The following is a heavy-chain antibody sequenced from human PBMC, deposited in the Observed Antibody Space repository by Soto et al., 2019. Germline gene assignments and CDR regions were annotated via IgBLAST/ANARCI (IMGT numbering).Heavy chain of an antibody. CDR3: TTRTGTGYRVVPADDAFDI. V-gene: IGHV3-15*01. CDR1: GFTFSNAW. J-gene: IGHJ3*02. D-gene: IGHD2-2*01. Sequence: GGSLRLSCAASGFTFSNAWMSWVRQAPGKGLEWVGRIKSKTDGGTTDYAAPVKVRFTISRDDSKNTLYLHMNSLKTEDTAVYYCTTRTGTGYRVVPADDAFDIWGQGTMVTVSS. CDR2: IKSKTDGGTT.